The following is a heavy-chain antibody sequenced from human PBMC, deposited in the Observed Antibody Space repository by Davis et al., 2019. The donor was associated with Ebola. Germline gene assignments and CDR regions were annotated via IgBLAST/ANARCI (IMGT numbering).Heavy chain of an antibody. CDR2: ISYDGSNE. CDR3: AGAVGIAVAGPGY. Sequence: GGSLRLSCAASGFTFSTFAMHWVRQAPGKGLEWVAVISYDGSNEYYAGSVKGRFTISRDNSKNTVYPQMNSLRAEDTAVYYCAGAVGIAVAGPGYWGQGTLVIVSS. CDR1: GFTFSTFA. D-gene: IGHD6-19*01. J-gene: IGHJ4*02. V-gene: IGHV3-30-3*01.